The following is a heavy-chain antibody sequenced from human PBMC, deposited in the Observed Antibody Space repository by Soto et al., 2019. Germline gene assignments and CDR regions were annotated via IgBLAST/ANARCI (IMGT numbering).Heavy chain of an antibody. CDR3: ARAPTWTNNWFDP. Sequence: QVQLQESGPGLVKPSQTLSLTCTVSGGSISSGDYYWSWIRQPPGKGLEWIGYIYYSGSTYYNPSLKSRVTISVDTSKNQFALKLSSVTAADTAVYYCARAPTWTNNWFDPWGQGTLVTVSS. J-gene: IGHJ5*02. CDR2: IYYSGST. CDR1: GGSISSGDYY. D-gene: IGHD3-3*01. V-gene: IGHV4-30-4*01.